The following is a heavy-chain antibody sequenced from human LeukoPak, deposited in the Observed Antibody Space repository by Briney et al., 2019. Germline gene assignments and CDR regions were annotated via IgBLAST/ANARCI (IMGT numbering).Heavy chain of an antibody. CDR1: GYTFTSYG. D-gene: IGHD2-2*01. V-gene: IGHV1-18*01. CDR3: ARDRCSRTSCYRRVDVHYGMDV. Sequence: EASVKVSCKASGYTFTSYGIGWVRQAPGQGLEWMGWISAYNGNTNYAQKLQGRVTMTTDTSTSTAYMELRSLRSDDTAVYYCARDRCSRTSCYRRVDVHYGMDVWGQGTTVSVSS. J-gene: IGHJ6*02. CDR2: ISAYNGNT.